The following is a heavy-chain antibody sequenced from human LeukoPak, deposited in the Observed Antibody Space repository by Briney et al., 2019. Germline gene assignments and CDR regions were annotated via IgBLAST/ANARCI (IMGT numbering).Heavy chain of an antibody. D-gene: IGHD1-1*01. CDR2: IRHSDSNT. J-gene: IGHJ6*03. V-gene: IGHV3-23*05. CDR1: GFTFSSSD. CDR3: AKRGNPTVGHHYLDV. Sequence: GGSLRLSCAASGFTFSSSDMSWVGQAPGSGLEWVSSIRHSDSNTYYADSVMGRFTISRDNSKNTLYLQMNSLSAEDTAVYYCAKRGNPTVGHHYLDVWGKGTTVSVSS.